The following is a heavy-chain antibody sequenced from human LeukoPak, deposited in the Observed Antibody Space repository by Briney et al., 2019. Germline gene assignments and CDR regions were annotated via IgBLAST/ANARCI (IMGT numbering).Heavy chain of an antibody. CDR2: INHSGST. J-gene: IGHJ6*03. V-gene: IGHV4-34*01. D-gene: IGHD3-3*01. CDR3: AREIRGTIFGVVIIGNYYYYMDV. Sequence: ASETLSLTCAVYGGSFSGYYWSWIRQPPGKGLEWIGEINHSGSTNYNPSLKSRVTISVDTSKNQFSLKLSSVTAADTAVYYCAREIRGTIFGVVIIGNYYYYMDVWGKGTTVTVSS. CDR1: GGSFSGYY.